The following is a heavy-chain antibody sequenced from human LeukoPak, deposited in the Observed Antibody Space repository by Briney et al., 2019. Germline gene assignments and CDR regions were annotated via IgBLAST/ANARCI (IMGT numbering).Heavy chain of an antibody. CDR2: ISYGAQYR. CDR1: GFTLNSSA. D-gene: IGHD7-27*01. CDR3: ARDRDPRKRGIHWFFDL. Sequence: GMSLRLSCAASGFTLNSSAMHWVRQSPGRGLEWVAVISYGAQYRYYADSLKGRFTISRDDSKNTLALQMKSLGPDDSATYYCARDRDPRKRGIHWFFDLWGRGALVTVSS. V-gene: IGHV3-30*04. J-gene: IGHJ2*01.